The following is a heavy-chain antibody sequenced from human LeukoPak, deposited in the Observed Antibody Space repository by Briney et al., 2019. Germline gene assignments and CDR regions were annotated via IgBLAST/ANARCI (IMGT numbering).Heavy chain of an antibody. CDR1: GYTFTSYG. V-gene: IGHV1-18*01. J-gene: IGHJ4*02. CDR2: ISAYNGNT. CDR3: ARDQAATNTQVRFCLD. Sequence: ASVKVSCKASGYTFTSYGISWVRQAPGQGLEWMGWISAYNGNTNFTQKLQGRVTMTTDTSTSTAYMDLRSLRSDDTAVYYCARDQAATNTQVRFCLDWGQGTLVTVSS. D-gene: IGHD3-9*01.